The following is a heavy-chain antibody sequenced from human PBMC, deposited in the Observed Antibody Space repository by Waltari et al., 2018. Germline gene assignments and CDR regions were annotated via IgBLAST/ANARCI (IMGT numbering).Heavy chain of an antibody. CDR3: ARDLVVGSGDY. CDR1: GYTFTGYQ. V-gene: IGHV1-2*02. Sequence: QVHLVQSGAEVKKPGASVKVSCKASGYTFTGYQLHWVRQAPGQGLEWRGRINPNSGGTNYAQNFQCRVTITRETSIRTAYMELSRLRSDDTAMYYCARDLVVGSGDYWGQGTLVTVSS. J-gene: IGHJ4*02. CDR2: INPNSGGT. D-gene: IGHD1-26*01.